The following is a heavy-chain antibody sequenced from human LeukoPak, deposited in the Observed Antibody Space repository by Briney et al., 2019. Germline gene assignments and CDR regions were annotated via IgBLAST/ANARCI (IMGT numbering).Heavy chain of an antibody. CDR2: IYHSGST. J-gene: IGHJ5*02. V-gene: IGHV4-38-2*01. CDR3: ARVGFWSGYYTPSHWFDP. Sequence: PSETLSLTCAVSGHSISSGYYWGWIRKPPGKGLEWIGSIYHSGSTYYNPSLKSRVTISVDTSKNQFSLKLSSVTAADTAVYYCARVGFWSGYYTPSHWFDPWGQGTLVTVSS. D-gene: IGHD3-3*01. CDR1: GHSISSGYY.